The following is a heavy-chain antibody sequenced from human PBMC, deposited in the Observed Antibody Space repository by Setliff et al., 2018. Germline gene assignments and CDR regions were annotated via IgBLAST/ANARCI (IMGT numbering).Heavy chain of an antibody. V-gene: IGHV1-2*02. CDR3: ARGVSSGNSASGNFPNGGYLQQ. Sequence: ASVKVSCKASGGTFSSYTISWVRQAPGQGLEWMGRIIPKSAGTSSAQKFQGRVTMTRDTSISTAYMELSGLRSDDAAVYYCARGVSSGNSASGNFPNGGYLQQWGQGTPVTVSS. CDR2: IIPKSAGT. CDR1: GGTFSSYT. J-gene: IGHJ1*01. D-gene: IGHD3-22*01.